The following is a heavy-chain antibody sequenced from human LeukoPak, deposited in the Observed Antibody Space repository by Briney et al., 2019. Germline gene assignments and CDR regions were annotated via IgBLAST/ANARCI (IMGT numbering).Heavy chain of an antibody. V-gene: IGHV4-59*01. Sequence: SETLSLTCTVSGGSISNYYWSWIRQPPGKELEWIGYIYYSGSTSYIPSLKSRVTISVDTSKNQFSLKVSSVTAADTAVYYCARTPKTVKNYYYMDVWGKGTTVTISS. J-gene: IGHJ6*03. CDR3: ARTPKTVKNYYYMDV. D-gene: IGHD4-17*01. CDR1: GGSISNYY. CDR2: IYYSGST.